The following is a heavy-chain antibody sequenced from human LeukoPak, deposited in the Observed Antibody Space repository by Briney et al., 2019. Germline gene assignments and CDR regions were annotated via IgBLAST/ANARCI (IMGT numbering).Heavy chain of an antibody. CDR2: IYYSGST. V-gene: IGHV4-59*01. J-gene: IGHJ6*02. Sequence: IPSETLSLTCTVSGGSISSYYWSWIRQPPGKGLEWIGYIYYSGSTNYNPSLKSRVTISVDTSKNQFSLKLGSVTAADTAVYYCARAPGWFYYYGMDVWGQGTTVTVSS. CDR1: GGSISSYY. CDR3: ARAPGWFYYYGMDV. D-gene: IGHD2-15*01.